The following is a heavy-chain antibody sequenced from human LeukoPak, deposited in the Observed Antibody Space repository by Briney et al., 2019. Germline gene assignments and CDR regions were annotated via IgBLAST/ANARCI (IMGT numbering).Heavy chain of an antibody. D-gene: IGHD1-26*01. Sequence: PGGSLRLSCAASGFTFSSYSMNWVRQAPGKGLEWVSHITASGTAMFYADSVKGRFTISSDNAKNPLYLQMNSLRDEDTAVYYCASSGSYRFDYWGQGTLVTVSS. CDR2: ITASGTAM. J-gene: IGHJ4*02. CDR3: ASSGSYRFDY. V-gene: IGHV3-48*02. CDR1: GFTFSSYS.